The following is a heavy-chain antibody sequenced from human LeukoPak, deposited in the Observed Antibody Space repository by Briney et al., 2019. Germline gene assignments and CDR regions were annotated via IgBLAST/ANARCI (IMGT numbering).Heavy chain of an antibody. CDR1: GFTFRDYF. CDR3: ARATYDSSAVDAFDI. CDR2: TNTAGNTI. J-gene: IGHJ3*02. V-gene: IGHV3-11*01. Sequence: MSGGSLRLSCAASGFTFRDYFMSWIRQAPGKGLEWVAYTNTAGNTIYDADSMKGRFTISRDNAKNSLYLQMNTLRAEDTAVYYCARATYDSSAVDAFDIWGQGTMVTVSP. D-gene: IGHD3-22*01.